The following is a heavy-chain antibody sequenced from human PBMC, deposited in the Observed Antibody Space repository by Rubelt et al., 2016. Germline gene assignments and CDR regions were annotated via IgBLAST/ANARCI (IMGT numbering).Heavy chain of an antibody. Sequence: QLQLQESGPGLVKPSETLSLTCTASDGFISSSYYWGWIRQPPGKGLEWIGSISYSGTTYSNPALKSRVTISVDTSKNQFSRKPGAVTAADTAVYYGARQEIQRFGADGMDVWGQGTTVTVSS. J-gene: IGHJ6*02. CDR1: DGFISSSYY. CDR2: ISYSGTT. D-gene: IGHD3-10*01. CDR3: ARQEIQRFGADGMDV. V-gene: IGHV4-39*07.